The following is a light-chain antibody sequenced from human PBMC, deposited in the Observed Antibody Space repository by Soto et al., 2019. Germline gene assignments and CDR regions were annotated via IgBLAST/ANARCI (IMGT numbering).Light chain of an antibody. Sequence: DIVLIQSPLSLTVTPGESASISCRASESLLHSSGHSYLDWYLQKPGQSPQLLISMVSIRASGVPDRFSGSGSGTDFTLEISRVEAEDVGIYYCLQAVQSRTFGQGTKMEIK. CDR3: LQAVQSRT. CDR1: ESLLHSSGHSY. V-gene: IGKV2-28*01. CDR2: MVS. J-gene: IGKJ1*01.